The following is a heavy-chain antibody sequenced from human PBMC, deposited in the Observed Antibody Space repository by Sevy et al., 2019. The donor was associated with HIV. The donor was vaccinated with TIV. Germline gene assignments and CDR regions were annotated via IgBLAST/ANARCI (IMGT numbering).Heavy chain of an antibody. CDR1: GFTFSSYG. Sequence: GGSLRLSCAASGFTFSSYGMHWVRQAPGKGLEWVAVIWYDGSNKYYADSVKGRFTISSDNSKNTLYLQMNSLRAEDTAVYYWAKDNFSRRRDGYNYLFDYWGQGTLVTVSS. CDR3: AKDNFSRRRDGYNYLFDY. CDR2: IWYDGSNK. D-gene: IGHD5-12*01. V-gene: IGHV3-33*06. J-gene: IGHJ4*02.